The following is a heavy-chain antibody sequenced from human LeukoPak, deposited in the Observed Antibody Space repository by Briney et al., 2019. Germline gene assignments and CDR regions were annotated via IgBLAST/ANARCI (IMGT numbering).Heavy chain of an antibody. CDR2: IGQDGTEI. J-gene: IGHJ4*02. D-gene: IGHD1-26*01. CDR3: ARDKQVGATHFDY. V-gene: IGHV3-7*01. Sequence: GGSLRLSCAASGFTFSSYEMNWVRQAPGKGLEWVANIGQDGTEIYYEDSVKDRFTISRDNAKNSLYLQMNSLRAEDTAVYYCARDKQVGATHFDYWGQGTLVTVSS. CDR1: GFTFSSYE.